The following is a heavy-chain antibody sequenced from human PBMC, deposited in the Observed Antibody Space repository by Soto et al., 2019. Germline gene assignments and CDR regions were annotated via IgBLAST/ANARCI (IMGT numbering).Heavy chain of an antibody. V-gene: IGHV4-4*02. CDR1: GASMTTSHR. Sequence: SGSLYLTCAASGASMTTSHRGGWVSQHPGKGLEWIGEVYDGGNTNYNPSLMSRVTISLDKSKHEYSLKLVSVTAADTAVYYCARVYLFVGLAFYFDYWSQGSLVTVSS. CDR3: ARVYLFVGLAFYFDY. J-gene: IGHJ4*02. CDR2: VYDGGNT. D-gene: IGHD3-10*02.